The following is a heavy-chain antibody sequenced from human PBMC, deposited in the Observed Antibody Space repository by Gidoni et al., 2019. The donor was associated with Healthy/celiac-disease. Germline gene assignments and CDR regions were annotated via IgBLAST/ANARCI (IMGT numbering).Heavy chain of an antibody. D-gene: IGHD3-22*01. V-gene: IGHV1-18*01. Sequence: QVQLVQSGAEVKQPGASVKVSCTDSGYTFTSYGLSWVRQAPGQGLEWMGWISAYNGNTNYAQKLQGRVTMTTDTSTGTAYMELRSLRSDDTAVYYCARDFNSDYYDSSGYYPQIDYWGQGTLVTVSS. CDR3: ARDFNSDYYDSSGYYPQIDY. CDR1: GYTFTSYG. CDR2: ISAYNGNT. J-gene: IGHJ4*02.